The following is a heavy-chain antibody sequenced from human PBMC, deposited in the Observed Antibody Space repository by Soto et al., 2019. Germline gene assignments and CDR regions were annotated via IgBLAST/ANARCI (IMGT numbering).Heavy chain of an antibody. CDR1: GFTFSSNA. CDR3: AKGYSGSPWSRLGF. V-gene: IGHV3-23*01. J-gene: IGHJ4*02. Sequence: GGSLRSPWVVFGFTFSSNATNWVRQAPGKGRGWGSSIIVSGDVTSHADSVKGRFTISRDNSKSPLLLLMNSLGADDTAVYYWAKGYSGSPWSRLGFWGQGTLVTVSS. D-gene: IGHD2-15*01. CDR2: IIVSGDVT.